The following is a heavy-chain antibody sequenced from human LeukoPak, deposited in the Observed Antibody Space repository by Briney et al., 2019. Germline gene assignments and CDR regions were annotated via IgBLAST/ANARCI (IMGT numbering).Heavy chain of an antibody. V-gene: IGHV1-2*02. J-gene: IGHJ6*02. CDR2: INPNSGGT. Sequence: WASVKLSCNASGYTFTGYYMHWVRQAPGQGLGWMGGINPNSGGTNYAQKFQGRVTMTRDTSISTAYMELSRLRSDDTAVYYCARERCTNGVCYTPYYGMDVWGQGTTVTVSS. D-gene: IGHD2-8*01. CDR3: ARERCTNGVCYTPYYGMDV. CDR1: GYTFTGYY.